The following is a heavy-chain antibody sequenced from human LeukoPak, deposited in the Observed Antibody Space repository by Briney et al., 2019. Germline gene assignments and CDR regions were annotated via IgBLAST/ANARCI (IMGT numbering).Heavy chain of an antibody. CDR1: GFTFSSYW. Sequence: GGSLRLSCAASGFTFSSYWMSWVRQAPGKGLEWVANIKQDGSEKYYVDSVKGRFTISRDNAKNSLYLQMNSLRAEDTAVYYCARELGARGYSYGYVDYWGQGTLVTVSS. D-gene: IGHD5-18*01. CDR3: ARELGARGYSYGYVDY. CDR2: IKQDGSEK. V-gene: IGHV3-7*01. J-gene: IGHJ4*02.